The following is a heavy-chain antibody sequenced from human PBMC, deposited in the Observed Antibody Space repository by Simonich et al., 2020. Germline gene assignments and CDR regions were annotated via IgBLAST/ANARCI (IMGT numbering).Heavy chain of an antibody. CDR1: GFTFSSYS. CDR2: ISSSSSTI. J-gene: IGHJ3*02. CDR3: ARDSSYYAFDI. V-gene: IGHV3-48*01. Sequence: EVQLVESGGGLVQPGGSLRLSCAASGFTFSSYSMNRVRQAPGKGFEWVSYISSSSSTIYYADSVKGRFTISRDNAKNSLYLQMNSLRAEDTAVYYCARDSSYYAFDIWGQGTMVTVSS. D-gene: IGHD5-12*01.